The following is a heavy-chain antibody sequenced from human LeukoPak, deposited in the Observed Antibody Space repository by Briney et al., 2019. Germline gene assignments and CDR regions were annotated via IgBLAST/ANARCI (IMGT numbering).Heavy chain of an antibody. Sequence: SETLSLTCTVSGGSLISYYWSWLRQPPGKGPEWIGYIYHSGSTNYNPSLKSRVTISLDTSKNQLSLKLRSVTAADTAVFYCASLSSGHYDGMDVWGQGTTVTVSS. V-gene: IGHV4-59*12. CDR3: ASLSSGHYDGMDV. CDR2: IYHSGST. J-gene: IGHJ6*02. CDR1: GGSLISYY. D-gene: IGHD3-22*01.